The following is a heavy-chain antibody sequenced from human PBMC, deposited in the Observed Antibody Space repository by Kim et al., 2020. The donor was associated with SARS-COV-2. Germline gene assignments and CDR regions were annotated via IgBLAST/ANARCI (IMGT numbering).Heavy chain of an antibody. J-gene: IGHJ3*02. V-gene: IGHV4-4*02. Sequence: NYTPSLKSRVTISVDKSKNQFSLKLSSVTAADTAVYYCARYSSSDDAFDIWGQGTMVTVSS. D-gene: IGHD6-6*01. CDR3: ARYSSSDDAFDI.